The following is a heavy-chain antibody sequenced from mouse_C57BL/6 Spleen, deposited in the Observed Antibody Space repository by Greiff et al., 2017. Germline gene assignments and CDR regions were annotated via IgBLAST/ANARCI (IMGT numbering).Heavy chain of an antibody. CDR1: GFSLTSYG. CDR3: ARHGDSNYVYAMDY. D-gene: IGHD2-5*01. Sequence: VKVVESGPGLVAPSQSLSITCTVSGFSLTSYGVHWVRQPPGKGLEWLVVIWSDGSTTYNSALKSRLSISKDNSKSQVFLKMNSLQTDDTAMYYCARHGDSNYVYAMDYWGQGTSVTVSS. CDR2: IWSDGST. J-gene: IGHJ4*01. V-gene: IGHV2-6-1*01.